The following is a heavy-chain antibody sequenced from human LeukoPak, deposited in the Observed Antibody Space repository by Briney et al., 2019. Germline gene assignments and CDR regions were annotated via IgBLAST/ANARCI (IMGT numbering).Heavy chain of an antibody. Sequence: GGSLRLSCAASGFTFSSYEMNWVRQAPGKGLEWVSYISSSGSTIYYADSVKGRFTISRDNAKNSLYLQMNSLRAEDTAVYYCARGNYNLGRAFDIWGQGTMVTVSS. V-gene: IGHV3-48*03. D-gene: IGHD1-7*01. CDR3: ARGNYNLGRAFDI. J-gene: IGHJ3*02. CDR1: GFTFSSYE. CDR2: ISSSGSTI.